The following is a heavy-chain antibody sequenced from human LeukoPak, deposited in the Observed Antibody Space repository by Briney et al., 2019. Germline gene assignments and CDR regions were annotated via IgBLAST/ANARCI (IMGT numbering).Heavy chain of an antibody. CDR3: ARLGVIDRTFDY. D-gene: IGHD1-14*01. V-gene: IGHV4-38-2*02. CDR2: IYHDGST. Sequence: PSETLSLTCNVLGFSISSDYYWGWIRQPPGEGLEWTATIYHDGSTYYNPSLKGRVIISLDTSKNQFSLTLTYVTAADTAVYYCARLGVIDRTFDYWGQGTLVTVSS. J-gene: IGHJ4*02. CDR1: GFSISSDYY.